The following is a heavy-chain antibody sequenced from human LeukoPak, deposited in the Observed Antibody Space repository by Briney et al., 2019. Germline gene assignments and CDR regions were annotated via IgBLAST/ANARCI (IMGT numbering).Heavy chain of an antibody. CDR2: IKQDGSEK. V-gene: IGHV3-7*01. CDR1: GFTFSSYA. Sequence: PGGSLRLSCAASGFTFSSYAMSWVRQAPGKGLEWVANIKQDGSEKHYVDSVKGRFTIFRDNAKKSLYLQMNSLRAEDTAVYYCARDTSGYSTIWYPDYYNGMGVWGQGTTVTVSS. J-gene: IGHJ6*02. CDR3: ARDTSGYSTIWYPDYYNGMGV. D-gene: IGHD6-13*01.